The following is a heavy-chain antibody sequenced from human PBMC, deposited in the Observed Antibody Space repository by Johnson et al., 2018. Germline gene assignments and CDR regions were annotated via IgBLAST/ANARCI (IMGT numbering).Heavy chain of an antibody. V-gene: IGHV5-51*01. J-gene: IGHJ4*02. D-gene: IGHD3/OR15-3a*01. CDR2: IYPRDSDS. Sequence: EVQLLETGAEVKKPGESLKISCQDSGYSFNTYWVAWVRHMPGKGLEWMGMIYPRDSDSRYSPSFQGHVTSSADKSIPPAYLQWSSLKASDTAIYYCARWTVPQYFDSWGQGTLVTVSS. CDR1: GYSFNTYW. CDR3: ARWTVPQYFDS.